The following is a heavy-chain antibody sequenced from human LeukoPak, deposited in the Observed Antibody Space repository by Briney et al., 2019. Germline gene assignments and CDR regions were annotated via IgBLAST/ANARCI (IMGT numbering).Heavy chain of an antibody. CDR1: GESFSGYY. Sequence: PSETLSLTCAVYGESFSGYYCSWIRQPPGEGLEWIGEINHSGSTNYNPSLKSRVTISVDTSKNQFSLKLSSVTAADTAVYYCARLRDYDNWFDPWGQGTLVAVSS. J-gene: IGHJ5*02. V-gene: IGHV4-34*01. D-gene: IGHD4/OR15-4a*01. CDR3: ARLRDYDNWFDP. CDR2: INHSGST.